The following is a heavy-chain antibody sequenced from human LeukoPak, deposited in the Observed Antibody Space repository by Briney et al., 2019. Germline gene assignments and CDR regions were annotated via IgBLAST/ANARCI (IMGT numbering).Heavy chain of an antibody. D-gene: IGHD6-13*01. CDR2: ISSSSSYI. CDR3: ARTGIADHYYGMDV. Sequence: YPGGSLRLSCAASGFTFSSYSMNWVRQAPGKGLEWVSSISSSSSYIYYADSVKGRFTISRDNAKNSLYLQMNSLSAEDTAVYYCARTGIADHYYGMDVGAKGPRVTVSS. V-gene: IGHV3-21*01. CDR1: GFTFSSYS. J-gene: IGHJ6*02.